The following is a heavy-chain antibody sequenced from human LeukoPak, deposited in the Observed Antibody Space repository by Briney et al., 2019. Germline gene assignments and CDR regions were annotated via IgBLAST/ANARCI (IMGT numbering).Heavy chain of an antibody. V-gene: IGHV3-23*01. Sequence: GGSLRLSCAASGFTFSSYAMSWVRRAPGKGLEWVSAISGSGGSTYYADSVKGRFTISRDNSKNTLYLQMNSLRAEDTAVYYCAKDPNYYDSSGYIPWGQGTLVTVSS. D-gene: IGHD3-22*01. CDR3: AKDPNYYDSSGYIP. CDR2: ISGSGGST. J-gene: IGHJ5*02. CDR1: GFTFSSYA.